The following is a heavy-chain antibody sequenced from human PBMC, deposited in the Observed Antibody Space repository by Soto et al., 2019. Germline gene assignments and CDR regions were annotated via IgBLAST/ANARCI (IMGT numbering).Heavy chain of an antibody. CDR2: ISQNGNT. V-gene: IGHV4-34*01. Sequence: QVQLHQWGAGLLKPSETLSLACSIYSGSFSGYYWSWIRQPPGKGLEWIWEISQNGNTNYSPSLKSRVSISIDTSKKQFSLNLAYVSAADTAVYYCARAPKVSGSSQTRPDFWGQGTLVTVSS. CDR3: ARAPKVSGSSQTRPDF. CDR1: SGSFSGYY. J-gene: IGHJ4*02. D-gene: IGHD6-6*01.